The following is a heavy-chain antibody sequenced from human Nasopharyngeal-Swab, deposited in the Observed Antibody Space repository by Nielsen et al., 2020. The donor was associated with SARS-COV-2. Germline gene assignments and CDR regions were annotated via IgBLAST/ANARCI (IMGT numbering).Heavy chain of an antibody. V-gene: IGHV5-51*01. CDR2: INPGDSDT. CDR1: GYSFISYW. D-gene: IGHD3-3*01. Sequence: GESLKISCKGSGYSFISYWIGWVRQMPGKGPEWMGIINPGDSDTKYSPSFQGQVTTSADKSISTAYLQWRSLKASDTAMYYCARHSAIFGVPNAFNVWGQGTMVTVSS. J-gene: IGHJ3*01. CDR3: ARHSAIFGVPNAFNV.